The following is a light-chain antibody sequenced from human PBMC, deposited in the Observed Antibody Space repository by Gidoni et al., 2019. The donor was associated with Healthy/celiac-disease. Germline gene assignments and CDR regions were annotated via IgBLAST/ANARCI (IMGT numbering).Light chain of an antibody. CDR3: QQYGSSPLYT. Sequence: ELVLTQSPGTLSLSPGARATLSCRASQSVSSSYLAWYQQKPGQAPRLLIYGASSRATGIPDRFSGSGSGTDFTLTISRRGPEDFAVYYCQQYGSSPLYTFGQGTKLEIK. J-gene: IGKJ2*01. CDR2: GAS. V-gene: IGKV3-20*01. CDR1: QSVSSSY.